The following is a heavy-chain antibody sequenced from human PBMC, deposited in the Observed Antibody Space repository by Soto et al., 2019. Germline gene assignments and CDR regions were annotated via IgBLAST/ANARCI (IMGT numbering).Heavy chain of an antibody. J-gene: IGHJ4*02. V-gene: IGHV1-69*13. CDR2: IIPYYNTL. D-gene: IGHD6-13*01. CDR1: EGTFNSYA. CDR3: ASGASRWYPYFFDS. Sequence: SVKVSCKASEGTFNSYAIAWVRQAPGQGLEWMGGIIPYYNTLNYAQKFQDRVTITADDSTNTVYMELGSLRSDDTAVYFCASGASRWYPYFFDSWAQGTLVTVSS.